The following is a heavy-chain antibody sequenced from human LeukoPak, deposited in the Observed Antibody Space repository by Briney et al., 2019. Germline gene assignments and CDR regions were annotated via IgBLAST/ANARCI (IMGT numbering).Heavy chain of an antibody. CDR1: GFTFSSYW. Sequence: GGSLRLSCAASGFTFSSYWMSWVRQAPGKGPEWVANIKQDGSEKYYVDSVKGRFTISRDNAKNSLYLQMNSLRAEDTAVYYCARDAFSRISVFGVVSDAFGIWGQGTMVAVSS. CDR3: ARDAFSRISVFGVVSDAFGI. D-gene: IGHD3-3*01. J-gene: IGHJ3*02. V-gene: IGHV3-7*01. CDR2: IKQDGSEK.